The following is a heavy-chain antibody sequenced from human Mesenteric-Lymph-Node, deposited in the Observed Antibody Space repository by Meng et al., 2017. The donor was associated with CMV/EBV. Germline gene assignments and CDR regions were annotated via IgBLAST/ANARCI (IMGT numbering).Heavy chain of an antibody. CDR3: ARDLGYYYGSESYYNWFDP. Sequence: GSLRLSCAVYGGSFSGYYWSWIRQPPGKGLEWIGEINHSGSTNYNPSLKSRVTISVDTSKNQFSLRLTSVTAADTAVYYCARDLGYYYGSESYYNWFDPWGQGTLVTVSS. CDR2: INHSGST. V-gene: IGHV4-34*01. J-gene: IGHJ5*02. CDR1: GGSFSGYY. D-gene: IGHD3-10*01.